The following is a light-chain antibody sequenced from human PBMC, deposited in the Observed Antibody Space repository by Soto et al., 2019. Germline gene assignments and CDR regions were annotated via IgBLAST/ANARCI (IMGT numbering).Light chain of an antibody. J-gene: IGLJ3*02. CDR2: DVI. Sequence: QSALTQPRSVSGSPGQSVTISCTGTSSDVGAYNFVSWYQQNPGKAPKLILYDVIKRPSGVPDRFSGSKSGNTASLTSSGLQTEDEADYHCSSYAGSHTYEVFGGGTKLTVL. CDR3: SSYAGSHTYEV. V-gene: IGLV2-11*01. CDR1: SSDVGAYNF.